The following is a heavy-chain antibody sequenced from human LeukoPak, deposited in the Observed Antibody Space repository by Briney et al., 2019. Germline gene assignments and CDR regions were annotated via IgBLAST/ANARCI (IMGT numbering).Heavy chain of an antibody. CDR3: SRGPIQLWVHNGMDV. D-gene: IGHD5-24*01. V-gene: IGHV3-49*04. J-gene: IGHJ6*02. CDR2: IRSNAYRGTT. CDR1: GFTLGDHA. Sequence: GGPLRLSCTSSGFTLGDHAMTWVRQVPGKALEWVGFIRSNAYRGTTEYAASVKGRFTISRDDSKNVVYLQMNGLKSEDTAVYYCSRGPIQLWVHNGMDVWGQGTTVTVSS.